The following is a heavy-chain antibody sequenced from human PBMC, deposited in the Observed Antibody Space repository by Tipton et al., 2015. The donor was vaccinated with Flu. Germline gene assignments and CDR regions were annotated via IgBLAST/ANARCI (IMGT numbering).Heavy chain of an antibody. CDR2: IKSDGTST. V-gene: IGHV3-74*01. D-gene: IGHD1-26*01. Sequence: SLRLSCAASGLSFSSHWMIWVRQPPGEGLVWVSRIKSDGTSTTYADSVKGRFTISRDNAKNTLYLQMNSLRAEDTAVYYCTRAWAGLDLWGRGTLVTVSS. J-gene: IGHJ2*01. CDR3: TRAWAGLDL. CDR1: GLSFSSHW.